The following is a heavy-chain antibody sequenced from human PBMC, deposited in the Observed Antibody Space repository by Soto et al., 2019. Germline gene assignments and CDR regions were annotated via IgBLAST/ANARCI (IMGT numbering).Heavy chain of an antibody. D-gene: IGHD3-22*01. CDR1: GGSFSGYY. CDR2: INHSGST. J-gene: IGHJ3*02. Sequence: SETLSLTCAVYGGSFSGYYWSWIRQPPGKWLEWIGEINHSGSTNYNQSIKSRVTISVDTSKNQFSLKLSSVTAADTAVYYCARAPLGRITMIPGGGPARGIFDIWGQGTMVT. V-gene: IGHV4-34*01. CDR3: ARAPLGRITMIPGGGPARGIFDI.